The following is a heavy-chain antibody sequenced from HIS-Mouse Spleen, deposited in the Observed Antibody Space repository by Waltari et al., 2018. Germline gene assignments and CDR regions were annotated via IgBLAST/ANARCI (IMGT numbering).Heavy chain of an antibody. D-gene: IGHD6-13*01. Sequence: QLQLQESGPGLVKPSETLSLTCTVSAGSLSSSSYSWGWIRQPPGKGLEWIGSIYYSGSTYYNPSLKSRVTISVDTSKNQFSLKLSSVTAADTAVYYCAREIPYSSSWYDWYFDLWGRGTLVTVSS. CDR2: IYYSGST. CDR3: AREIPYSSSWYDWYFDL. V-gene: IGHV4-39*07. CDR1: AGSLSSSSYS. J-gene: IGHJ2*01.